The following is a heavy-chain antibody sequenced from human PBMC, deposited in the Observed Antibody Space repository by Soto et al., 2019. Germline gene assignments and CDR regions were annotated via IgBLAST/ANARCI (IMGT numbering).Heavy chain of an antibody. CDR2: ISGDNGNT. J-gene: IGHJ4*02. Sequence: QVQLVQSGAEVKKPGASVRVSCQTSAYTFTNYAVSWVRQAPAQGLEWMGWISGDNGNTIYAQKFQGRVTMTTDTSTRKAYMELRSLRSDATAVYYCATGLLGYCSGGSCYSDSWGQGTLVTVSS. V-gene: IGHV1-18*01. D-gene: IGHD2-15*01. CDR3: ATGLLGYCSGGSCYSDS. CDR1: AYTFTNYA.